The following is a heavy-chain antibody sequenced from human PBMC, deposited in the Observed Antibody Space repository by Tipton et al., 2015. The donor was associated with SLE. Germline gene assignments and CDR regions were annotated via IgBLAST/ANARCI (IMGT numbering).Heavy chain of an antibody. D-gene: IGHD3-3*01. CDR1: GYSISSDYY. Sequence: TLSLTCIVSGYSISSDYYWGWIRQPPGKGLEWIGSIYHSGSTYYNASLKSRVTKSVDTSKNQFSLKVRSVTAADTAVYYCARQAWSGYTPPNWFDPWGQGTRVTVSS. CDR2: IYHSGST. V-gene: IGHV4-38-2*02. J-gene: IGHJ5*02. CDR3: ARQAWSGYTPPNWFDP.